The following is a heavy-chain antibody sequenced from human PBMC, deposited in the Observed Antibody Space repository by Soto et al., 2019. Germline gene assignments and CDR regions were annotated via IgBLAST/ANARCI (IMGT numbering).Heavy chain of an antibody. CDR2: INQDGSER. CDR1: GFTFTEYW. V-gene: IGHV3-7*04. CDR3: ARDRGVFMYPCGY. Sequence: GGSLRLSCEASGFTFTEYWMNWVRQAPGKGLEWVANINQDGSERRYVDSVKGRFTISRDDAKNSLYLQMNSLRAEDTAVYYCARDRGVFMYPCGYWGPGTLVTVSS. D-gene: IGHD6-13*01. J-gene: IGHJ4*02.